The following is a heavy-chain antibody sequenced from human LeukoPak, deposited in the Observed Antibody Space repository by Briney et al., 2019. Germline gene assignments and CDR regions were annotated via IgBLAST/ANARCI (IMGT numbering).Heavy chain of an antibody. Sequence: PSETLSLTCSVSDDSITMYYWTWIRQPPGKGLEWIGYIYYSGSTNYNPSLKSRVTISVDTSKNQFSLKLSSVTAADTAVYYCARIEYYDNGYYFDYWGQGTLVTVSS. CDR2: IYYSGST. J-gene: IGHJ4*02. D-gene: IGHD3-22*01. CDR3: ARIEYYDNGYYFDY. CDR1: DDSITMYY. V-gene: IGHV4-59*01.